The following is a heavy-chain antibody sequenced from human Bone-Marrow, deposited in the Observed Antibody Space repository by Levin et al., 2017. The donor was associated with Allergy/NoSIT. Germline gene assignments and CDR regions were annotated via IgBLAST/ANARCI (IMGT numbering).Heavy chain of an antibody. Sequence: PGGSLRLSCVASGFTFAKAWMSWVRQAPGGGLEWIARIKSKSDGGTIDYAAPVRGRFTISRDDSTDMLYLEMDSLTTDDTGVYYCTTAVIVWGHGTRVTVSS. J-gene: IGHJ3*01. CDR3: TTAVIV. D-gene: IGHD2-21*01. V-gene: IGHV3-15*01. CDR1: GFTFAKAW. CDR2: IKSKSDGGTI.